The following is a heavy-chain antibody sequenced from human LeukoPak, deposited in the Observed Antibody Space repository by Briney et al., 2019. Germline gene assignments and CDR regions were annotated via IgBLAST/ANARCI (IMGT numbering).Heavy chain of an antibody. J-gene: IGHJ4*02. CDR3: ARGPTYYYDSSGDSVY. CDR2: ISYDGSNK. CDR1: GFTFSSYA. V-gene: IGHV3-30*01. D-gene: IGHD3-22*01. Sequence: GGSLRLSCAASGFTFSSYAMHWARQAPGKGLEWVAVISYDGSNKYYADSVKGRFTISRDNSKNTLYLQMNSLRAEDTAVYYCARGPTYYYDSSGDSVYWGQGTLVTVSS.